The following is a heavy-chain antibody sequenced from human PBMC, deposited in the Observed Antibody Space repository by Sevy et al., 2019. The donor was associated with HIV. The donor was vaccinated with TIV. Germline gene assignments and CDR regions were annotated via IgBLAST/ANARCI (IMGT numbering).Heavy chain of an antibody. J-gene: IGHJ6*02. D-gene: IGHD6-6*01. Sequence: GESLKISCVASGFIFNNAWMNWVRQAPGKGLEWVGRIKSNIDGGTTDYAAPVRGRFTILRDDSKNTLYLQMNSLKTEETAVYYCTTTSPFSAQGRAVLASRRYYFYGMDVWGQGTTVTVSS. CDR3: TTTSPFSAQGRAVLASRRYYFYGMDV. CDR1: GFIFNNAW. V-gene: IGHV3-15*07. CDR2: IKSNIDGGTT.